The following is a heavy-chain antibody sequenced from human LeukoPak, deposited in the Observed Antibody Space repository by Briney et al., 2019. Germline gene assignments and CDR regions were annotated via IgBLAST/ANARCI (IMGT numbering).Heavy chain of an antibody. V-gene: IGHV3-64D*06. D-gene: IGHD3-22*01. CDR3: VKELDDSSGYYHDAFDI. CDR1: GFTFSSYA. J-gene: IGHJ3*02. Sequence: PGGSLRLSCSASGFTFSSYAMHWVRQAPGKGLEYVSAISSNGGSTYYADSVKGRFTISRDNSKNTLYLQMSSLRAEDTAVYYCVKELDDSSGYYHDAFDIWGQGTMVTVSS. CDR2: ISSNGGST.